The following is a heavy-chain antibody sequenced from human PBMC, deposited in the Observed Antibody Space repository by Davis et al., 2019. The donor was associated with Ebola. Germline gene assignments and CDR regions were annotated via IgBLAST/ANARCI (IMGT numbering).Heavy chain of an antibody. Sequence: GGSLRLSCAASGFTVSSNYMTWARQAPGKGLEWVSVIYSGGSTYYADSLKSRFTISRDNSKNTLYLQMNNLRAEDTAVYYCSVGATRDGMDVWGKGTTVIVSS. CDR3: SVGATRDGMDV. CDR1: GFTVSSNY. D-gene: IGHD1-26*01. V-gene: IGHV3-53*01. CDR2: IYSGGST. J-gene: IGHJ6*04.